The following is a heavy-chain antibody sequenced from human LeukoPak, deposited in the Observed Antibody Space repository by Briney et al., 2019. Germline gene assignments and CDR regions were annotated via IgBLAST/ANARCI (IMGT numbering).Heavy chain of an antibody. V-gene: IGHV3-23*01. CDR1: GLMFNNYA. Sequence: GGSLRLSCAASGLMFNNYAMSWVRQAPGKGLEWVSAISGSGGSTYYADSVKGRFTISRDNSKNTLCLQMNSLRAEDTAVYYCAKFPHSSGYYPNWFDPWGQGTLVTVSS. D-gene: IGHD3-22*01. CDR3: AKFPHSSGYYPNWFDP. J-gene: IGHJ5*02. CDR2: ISGSGGST.